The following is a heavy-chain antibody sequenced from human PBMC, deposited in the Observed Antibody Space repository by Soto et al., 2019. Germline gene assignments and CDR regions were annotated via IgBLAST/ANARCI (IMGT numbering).Heavy chain of an antibody. CDR3: ARGSSTYDFWSGYSTSKHYYYYGMDV. J-gene: IGHJ6*02. D-gene: IGHD3-3*01. Sequence: ASVKVSCKASGGTFSSYAISWVRQAPGQGLEWMGGIIPIFGTANYAQKFQGRVTITADESTSTAYMELSSLRSGDTAVYYCARGSSTYDFWSGYSTSKHYYYYGMDVWGQGTTVTVSS. CDR1: GGTFSSYA. V-gene: IGHV1-69*13. CDR2: IIPIFGTA.